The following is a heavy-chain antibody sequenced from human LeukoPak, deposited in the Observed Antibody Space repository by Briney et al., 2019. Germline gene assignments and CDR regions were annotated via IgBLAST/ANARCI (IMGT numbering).Heavy chain of an antibody. CDR3: ARDLGYCTNGVCHTRFDY. CDR2: ISGSGGNT. V-gene: IGHV3-23*01. D-gene: IGHD2-8*01. Sequence: GGSLRLSCAASGFTFSSNVMSWVRQAPGKGLEWVSAISGSGGNTFYADSVKGRFTISRDNSKNTLCLQMNSLRAEDTAVYYCARDLGYCTNGVCHTRFDYWGQGTLVAVSS. J-gene: IGHJ4*02. CDR1: GFTFSSNV.